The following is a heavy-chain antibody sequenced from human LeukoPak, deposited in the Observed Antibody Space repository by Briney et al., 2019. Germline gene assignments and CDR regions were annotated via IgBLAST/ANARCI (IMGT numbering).Heavy chain of an antibody. V-gene: IGHV3-23*01. CDR3: ARDSSGFEQWLGKGGWFDP. D-gene: IGHD6-19*01. CDR2: ISATGGST. J-gene: IGHJ5*02. CDR1: GFMFSDFA. Sequence: GGSLRLSCAASGFMFSDFAMSWVRQAPGKGLEWVSVISATGGSTYYADSVKGRFTISRDNSKNTLFLQMNSLRAGDTAVYYCARDSSGFEQWLGKGGWFDPWGQGTLVTVSS.